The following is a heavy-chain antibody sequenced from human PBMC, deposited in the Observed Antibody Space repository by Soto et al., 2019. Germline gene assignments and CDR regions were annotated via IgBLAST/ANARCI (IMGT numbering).Heavy chain of an antibody. CDR2: IYSGGST. D-gene: IGHD2-15*01. CDR3: ARDKLLYCSGGSCPDAFDI. V-gene: IGHV3-66*01. CDR1: GFTVSSNY. Sequence: GGSLRLSCAASGFTVSSNYMSWVRQAPGKGLEWVSVIYSGGSTYYADSVKGRFTISRDNSKNTLYLQMNSLRAEDTAVYYCARDKLLYCSGGSCPDAFDIWGQGTMVTVSS. J-gene: IGHJ3*02.